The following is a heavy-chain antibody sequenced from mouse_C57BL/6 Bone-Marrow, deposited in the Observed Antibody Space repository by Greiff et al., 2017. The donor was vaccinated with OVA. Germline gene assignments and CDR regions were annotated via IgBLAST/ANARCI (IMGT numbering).Heavy chain of an antibody. D-gene: IGHD1-1*01. CDR2: IYPRSGNT. J-gene: IGHJ2*01. V-gene: IGHV1-81*01. CDR3: ARSLFITTVVARDY. Sequence: VQLQQSGAELARPGASVKLSCQASGYTFTSYGISWVKQRTGQGLEWIGEIYPRSGNTYYNEKFKGKATLTADKSSSTAYMELRSLTSEDSAVYVWARSLFITTVVARDYWGQGTTLTVSS. CDR1: GYTFTSYG.